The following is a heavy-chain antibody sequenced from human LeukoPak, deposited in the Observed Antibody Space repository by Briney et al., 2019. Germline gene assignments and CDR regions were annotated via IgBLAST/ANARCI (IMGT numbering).Heavy chain of an antibody. CDR1: GYSFTSYW. CDR3: ARHSVEYYDFWSGSSGAFDI. CDR2: IYPGDSDT. V-gene: IGHV5-51*01. D-gene: IGHD3-3*01. Sequence: GESLKISCKGSGYSFTSYWIGWVRQMPGKGLEWMGIIYPGDSDTRYSPSFQGQVTISADKSISTAYLQWSSLKASDTAMYYCARHSVEYYDFWSGSSGAFDIWGQGTMVTVSS. J-gene: IGHJ3*02.